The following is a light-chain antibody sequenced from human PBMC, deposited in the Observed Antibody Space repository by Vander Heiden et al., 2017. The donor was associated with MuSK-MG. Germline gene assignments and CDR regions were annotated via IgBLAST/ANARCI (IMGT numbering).Light chain of an antibody. V-gene: IGKV1-27*01. J-gene: IGKJ4*01. CDR3: HKDNSAPFT. CDR1: QYIGNY. Sequence: DIQMTQSPSSLSASVGDGVTITCRASQYIGNYLAWYQQRPGRVPKLLIYESSTLQSGVPSRFSGSVSGTDFTLTISSLQPEDVATYYCHKDNSAPFTFGGGTKVELK. CDR2: ESS.